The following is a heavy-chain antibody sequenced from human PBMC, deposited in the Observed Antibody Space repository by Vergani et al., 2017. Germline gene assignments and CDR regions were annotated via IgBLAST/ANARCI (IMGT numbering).Heavy chain of an antibody. Sequence: QVQLQASGPGRVKPSQTLSLTCTMSGGSISAGYYFWSWIRQPAGKGLEWLGHISASGNASHSPSLKTRVSMSVDTSKNRFSLTVTYVTATDTDIYFCERRGGGYSGGGKIITLRTAFDVWGQGTVVTVSS. CDR2: ISASGNA. CDR1: GGSISAGYYF. V-gene: IGHV4-61*02. D-gene: IGHD4-23*01. CDR3: ERRGGGYSGGGKIITLRTAFDV. J-gene: IGHJ3*01.